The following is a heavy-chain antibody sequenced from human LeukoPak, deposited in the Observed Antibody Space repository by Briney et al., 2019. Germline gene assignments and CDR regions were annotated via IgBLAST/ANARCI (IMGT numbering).Heavy chain of an antibody. V-gene: IGHV3-23*01. CDR1: GFTVSSNY. D-gene: IGHD2-2*02. Sequence: GGSLRLSCAASGFTVSSNYMSWVRQAPGKGLEWVSAISGSGSSTYYADSVKGRFTISRDSSKNTLYLQMNSLRAEDTAVYYCAGYNCSSTTCYTGGFDYWGQGTLVTVSS. J-gene: IGHJ4*02. CDR3: AGYNCSSTTCYTGGFDY. CDR2: ISGSGSST.